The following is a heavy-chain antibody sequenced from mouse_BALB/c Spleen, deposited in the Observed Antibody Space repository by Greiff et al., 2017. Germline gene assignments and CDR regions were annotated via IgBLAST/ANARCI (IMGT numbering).Heavy chain of an antibody. CDR2: ISSGGSYT. CDR1: GFTFSSYA. D-gene: IGHD4-1*02. Sequence: EVKLMESGGGLVKPGGSLKLSCAASGFTFSSYAMSWVRQSPEKRLEWVAEISSGGSYTYYPDTVTGRFTISRDNAKNTLYLEMSSLRSEDTAMYYCASPLNWPGWFADGGQGTLVTVSA. J-gene: IGHJ3*01. CDR3: ASPLNWPGWFAD. V-gene: IGHV5-9-4*01.